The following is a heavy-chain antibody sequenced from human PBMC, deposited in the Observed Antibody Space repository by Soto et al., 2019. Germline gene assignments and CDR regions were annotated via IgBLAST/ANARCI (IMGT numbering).Heavy chain of an antibody. J-gene: IGHJ4*02. CDR3: VRGRGTCVVTTCYLPFDS. CDR1: GFTVSSKY. CDR2: LYSDGNT. D-gene: IGHD2-2*01. V-gene: IGHV3-53*02. Sequence: EVQLVETGGGLIQPGGALILSCAASGFTVSSKYMSWLRQAPGKGLEWVSILYSDGNTYYADSVKGRFTVSRDNSKNTLNLQMNSLRPEDTAVYFCVRGRGTCVVTTCYLPFDSWGQGALVTVSS.